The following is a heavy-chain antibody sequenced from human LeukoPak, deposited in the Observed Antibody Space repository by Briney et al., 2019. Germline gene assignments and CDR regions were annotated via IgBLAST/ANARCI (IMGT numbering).Heavy chain of an antibody. CDR2: ISYDGSNK. CDR1: GFTFSNNS. J-gene: IGHJ4*02. V-gene: IGHV3-30*04. Sequence: PGGSLRLSCAASGFTFSNNSIHWLRQAPGKGLEWVSIISYDGSNKYYADSVKGRFTISRDNAKNSLYLQMNSLRAEDTAVYYCARVTLTSANFDYWGQGTLVTVSS. CDR3: ARVTLTSANFDY.